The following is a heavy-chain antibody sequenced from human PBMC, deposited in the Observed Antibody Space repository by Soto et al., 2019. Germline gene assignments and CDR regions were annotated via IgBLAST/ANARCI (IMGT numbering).Heavy chain of an antibody. D-gene: IGHD2-15*01. CDR1: GFTFSSYA. V-gene: IGHV3-23*01. CDR2: FSGSGGSA. Sequence: GGSLRLSCAASGFTFSSYAMSWVRQAPGKGLEWVSTFSGSGGSAFYADSVKGRFTLSRDDSKSTLYLQMNSLRADDTAVYYCAKGRWSAIDYFDYWGQGTLVTVSS. J-gene: IGHJ4*02. CDR3: AKGRWSAIDYFDY.